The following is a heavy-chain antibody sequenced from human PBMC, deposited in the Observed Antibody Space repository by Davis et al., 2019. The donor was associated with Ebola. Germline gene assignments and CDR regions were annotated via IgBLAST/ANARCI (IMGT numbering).Heavy chain of an antibody. V-gene: IGHV3-49*03. Sequence: GGSLRLSCAASGFTFSSYAMSWIRQAPGKGLEWVGFIRSKAYGGTTEYAASVKGRFTISRDDSKSIAYLQMNSLKTEDTAVYYCTREEWELLRWGQGTLVTVSS. J-gene: IGHJ4*02. CDR3: TREEWELLR. D-gene: IGHD1-26*01. CDR2: IRSKAYGGTT. CDR1: GFTFSSYA.